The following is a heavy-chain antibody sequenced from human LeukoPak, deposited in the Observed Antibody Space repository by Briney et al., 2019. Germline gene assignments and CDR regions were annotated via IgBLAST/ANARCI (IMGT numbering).Heavy chain of an antibody. J-gene: IGHJ5*02. V-gene: IGHV4-34*01. CDR1: GGSFSGYY. Sequence: SETLSLTCAVYGGSFSGYYWSWIRQPPGKGLEWLGEINHSGSTNYNPSLKSRVTISVDTSKKQFSLKLSSVTAADTAVYYCARVRSWSIAARPGWFDPWGQGTLVTVSS. CDR2: INHSGST. CDR3: ARVRSWSIAARPGWFDP. D-gene: IGHD6-6*01.